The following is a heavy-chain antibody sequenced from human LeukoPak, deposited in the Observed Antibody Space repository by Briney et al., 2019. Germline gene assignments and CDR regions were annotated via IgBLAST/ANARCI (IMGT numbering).Heavy chain of an antibody. CDR3: ALIFCSGGSCYSVDYYGMDV. V-gene: IGHV1-8*01. Sequence: ASVKVSCKASGYTFTSYDINWVRQATGQGLEWMGWMNPNSGNTGYARKFQGRVTMTRNTSISTAYMELSSLRSEDTAVYYCALIFCSGGSCYSVDYYGMDVWGQGTTVTVSS. J-gene: IGHJ6*02. D-gene: IGHD2-15*01. CDR1: GYTFTSYD. CDR2: MNPNSGNT.